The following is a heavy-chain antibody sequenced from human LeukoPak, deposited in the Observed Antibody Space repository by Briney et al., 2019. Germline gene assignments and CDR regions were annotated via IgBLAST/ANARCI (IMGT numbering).Heavy chain of an antibody. J-gene: IGHJ5*02. CDR2: IYHSGST. CDR1: GGSISSGGYS. D-gene: IGHD3-22*01. CDR3: AREVYDSSGYYLGIDP. V-gene: IGHV4-30-2*01. Sequence: PSETLSLTCADSGGSISSGGYSWRWIRQPPGKGLEWIGYIYHSGSTYYNPSLKSRFTISVDTSKNQFSLKLSSVTAADTAVYYCAREVYDSSGYYLGIDPWGQGTLVTVSS.